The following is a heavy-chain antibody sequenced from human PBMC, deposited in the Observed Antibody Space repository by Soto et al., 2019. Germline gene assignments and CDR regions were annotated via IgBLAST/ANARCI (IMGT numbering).Heavy chain of an antibody. CDR1: GYTFTSYD. CDR2: INPNTGYT. CDR3: VRGRVMITFGVVIVIDY. D-gene: IGHD3-16*02. Sequence: QVQLVQSGAAMKKPGASVKVSCKASGYTFTSYDINWVRQATGQGLEWMGWINPNTGYTDYAQKSQXRXTXTXYTSITTAYMELSSLRSEDTAVYYCVRGRVMITFGVVIVIDYWGQGSPVTVSS. V-gene: IGHV1-8*01. J-gene: IGHJ4*02.